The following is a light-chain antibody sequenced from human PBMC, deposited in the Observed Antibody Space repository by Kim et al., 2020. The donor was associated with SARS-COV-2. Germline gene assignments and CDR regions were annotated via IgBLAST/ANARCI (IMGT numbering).Light chain of an antibody. CDR3: QAWDSSTGV. CDR1: KLGDKY. CDR2: QDS. Sequence: VAPGQTASITCSGDKLGDKYSCWYQQKPGQSPVLVIYQDSKRPSGIPERFSGSNSGNTATLTISGTQAMDEADYYCQAWDSSTGVFGGGTKLTVL. J-gene: IGLJ3*02. V-gene: IGLV3-1*01.